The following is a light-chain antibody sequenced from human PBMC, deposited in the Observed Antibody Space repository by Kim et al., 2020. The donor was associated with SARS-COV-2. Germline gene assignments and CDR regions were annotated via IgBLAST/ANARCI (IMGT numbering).Light chain of an antibody. J-gene: IGLJ2*01. V-gene: IGLV3-1*01. CDR3: QTWDSTSVV. Sequence: VSRVQTASFTCSGDKLGDKYACWYQQKPGQSPVLVIYQDTKRPSGIPERFSGSNSGNTATLTISGTQAMDEADYYCQTWDSTSVVFGGGTQLTVL. CDR2: QDT. CDR1: KLGDKY.